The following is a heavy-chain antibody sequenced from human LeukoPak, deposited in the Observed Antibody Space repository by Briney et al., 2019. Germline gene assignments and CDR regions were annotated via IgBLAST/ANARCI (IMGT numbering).Heavy chain of an antibody. J-gene: IGHJ4*02. D-gene: IGHD1-26*01. CDR3: ARGASVGAHFDY. V-gene: IGHV3-66*02. CDR2: IYSGGST. Sequence: GGSLRLSCAVSGFTVSTNYMTWVRQAPGKGLEWVSVIYSGGSTYYADSVKGRFTISRDNSKNTLYLQMNSLRPEDTAVYYCARGASVGAHFDYWGQGTLVTVSS. CDR1: GFTVSTNY.